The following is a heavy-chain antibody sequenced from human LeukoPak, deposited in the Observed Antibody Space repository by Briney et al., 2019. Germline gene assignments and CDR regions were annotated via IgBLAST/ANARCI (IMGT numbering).Heavy chain of an antibody. D-gene: IGHD3-3*01. Sequence: GGSLRLSCVASGFTFSSFGMHWVRQAPGKGLEWVAVISYDGSNKYYADSVKGRFTISRDNSKNTLYLQMNSLRAEDTAVYYCAKQGALYYDFWSGYLDYWGQGTLVTVPS. V-gene: IGHV3-30*18. CDR1: GFTFSSFG. CDR2: ISYDGSNK. CDR3: AKQGALYYDFWSGYLDY. J-gene: IGHJ4*02.